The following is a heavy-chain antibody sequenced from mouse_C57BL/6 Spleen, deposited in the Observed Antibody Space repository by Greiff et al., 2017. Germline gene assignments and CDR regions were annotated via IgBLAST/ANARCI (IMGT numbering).Heavy chain of an antibody. CDR3: ARTMVTAYFDY. CDR2: IYPSDSET. D-gene: IGHD2-2*01. CDR1: GYTFTSYW. J-gene: IGHJ2*01. Sequence: VQLQQPGAELVRPGSSVKLSCKASGYTFTSYWMDWVKQRPGQGLEWIGNIYPSDSETHYNQKFKDKATLTVDKSSSTAYMQLSSLTSEDSAVYYCARTMVTAYFDYWGQGTTLTVSS. V-gene: IGHV1-61*01.